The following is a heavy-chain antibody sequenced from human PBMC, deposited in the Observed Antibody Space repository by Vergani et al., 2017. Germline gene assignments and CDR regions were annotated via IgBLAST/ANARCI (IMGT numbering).Heavy chain of an antibody. Sequence: QVQLQESGPGLVKPSETLSLTCTVSGGSISSYYWSWIRQPPGKGLEWIGYIYYSGSTYYNPSLKSRVTISVDTSKNQFSLKLSSVTAADTAVYYCARQGTQIVVVPAASNWFDPWGQGTLVTVSS. CDR1: GGSISSYY. V-gene: IGHV4-59*08. CDR3: ARQGTQIVVVPAASNWFDP. D-gene: IGHD2-2*01. CDR2: IYYSGST. J-gene: IGHJ5*02.